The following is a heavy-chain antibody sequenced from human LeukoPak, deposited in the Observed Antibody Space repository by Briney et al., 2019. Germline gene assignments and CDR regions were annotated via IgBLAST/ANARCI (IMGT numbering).Heavy chain of an antibody. CDR2: INPDSGVT. CDR1: GYSLTGYY. D-gene: IGHD3-10*01. CDR3: ARVNKMRSGILMGFDP. V-gene: IGHV1-2*02. Sequence: ASVKVSCKASGYSLTGYYIHWVRQAPGQGLEWMGWINPDSGVTNYAQKFQDRVTMTRDTSISTASMELSRLRSDDTAVYYCARVNKMRSGILMGFDPWGQGTLVTVSS. J-gene: IGHJ5*02.